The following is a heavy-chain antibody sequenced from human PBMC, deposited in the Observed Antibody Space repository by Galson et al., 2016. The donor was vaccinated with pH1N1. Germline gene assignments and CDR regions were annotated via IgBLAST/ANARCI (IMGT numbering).Heavy chain of an antibody. CDR3: AKDLGDNIWESYRPGD. J-gene: IGHJ4*02. Sequence: SLRLSCAASGFAFSNYAMSWVRQAPGKGLEWVSATSDSGGTTYFADSVRGRFTVSRDHSKNTLYLQMSSLRAEDTGVYYCAKDLGDNIWESYRPGDWGLGTLVTVSS. D-gene: IGHD3-16*02. CDR1: GFAFSNYA. V-gene: IGHV3-23*01. CDR2: TSDSGGTT.